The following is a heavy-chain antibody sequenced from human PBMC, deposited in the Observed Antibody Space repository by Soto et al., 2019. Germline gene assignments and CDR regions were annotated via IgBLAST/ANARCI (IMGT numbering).Heavy chain of an antibody. J-gene: IGHJ6*02. CDR3: ARDRGYCSTTSCPPYYYYGMDV. CDR1: GFTFSSYS. CDR2: ISYDGSNK. Sequence: GGSLRLSCAASGFTFSSYSMHWARQAPGKGLEWVAVISYDGSNKYYADSVKGRFTISRDNSKNTLYLQMNSLRAEDTAVFYCARDRGYCSTTSCPPYYYYGMDVWGQGTTVTVSS. V-gene: IGHV3-30-3*01. D-gene: IGHD2-2*01.